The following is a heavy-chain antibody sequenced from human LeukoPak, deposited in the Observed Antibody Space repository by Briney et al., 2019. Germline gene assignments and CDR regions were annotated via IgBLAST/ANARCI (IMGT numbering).Heavy chain of an antibody. CDR3: AREYNEFDY. Sequence: PGGSLRLSCAASGVTFSTYGMHWVRQAPGKGLEWVANIKQDGSEKYYVDSVKGRFTISRDNAKNSLYLQMNSLRAEDTAVYYCAREYNEFDYWGQGTLVTVSS. D-gene: IGHD1-14*01. J-gene: IGHJ4*02. CDR2: IKQDGSEK. CDR1: GVTFSTYG. V-gene: IGHV3-7*01.